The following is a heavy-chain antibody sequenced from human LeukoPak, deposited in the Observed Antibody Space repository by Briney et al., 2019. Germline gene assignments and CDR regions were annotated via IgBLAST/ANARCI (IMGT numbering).Heavy chain of an antibody. J-gene: IGHJ4*02. CDR1: GYTFTANY. CDR3: ARGSGTSWFDY. CDR2: INPRSGGT. V-gene: IGHV1-2*02. Sequence: ASVKVSCKSSGYTFTANYMHWVRQAPGQGLEWMGWINPRSGGTNYGEKFRGRVTMTRDTSITTAYMELSSLRFDDTAVYYCARGSGTSWFDYWGQGTLVTVSS. D-gene: IGHD2-2*01.